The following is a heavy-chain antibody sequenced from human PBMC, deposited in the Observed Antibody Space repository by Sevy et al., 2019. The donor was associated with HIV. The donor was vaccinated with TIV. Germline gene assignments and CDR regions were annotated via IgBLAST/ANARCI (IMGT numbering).Heavy chain of an antibody. V-gene: IGHV3-23*01. CDR3: AKDSSVDTAMAPSGY. CDR1: GFTFSSYA. J-gene: IGHJ4*02. Sequence: GGSLRLSCAASGFTFSSYAMSWVRQAPGKGLEWVSAISGSGGSTYYADSVKGRFTISRDNSKNTLYLEMNSLRAEDTAVYYCAKDSSVDTAMAPSGYWGQGTLVTVSS. CDR2: ISGSGGST. D-gene: IGHD5-18*01.